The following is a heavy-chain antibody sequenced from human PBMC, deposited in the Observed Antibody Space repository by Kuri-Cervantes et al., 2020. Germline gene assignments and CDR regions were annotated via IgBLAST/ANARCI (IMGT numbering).Heavy chain of an antibody. CDR2: IYYSGST. CDR1: GGSISSYY. V-gene: IGHV4-59*01. Sequence: SETLSLTGNVSGGSISSYYWSWIRQPPGKGLEWIGYIYYSGSTNYNPSLNSRVTISVDTSKNQFSLKVSSVTAADTAVYYCARDSGYYYGMDVWGQGTTVTVSS. J-gene: IGHJ6*02. D-gene: IGHD3-10*01. CDR3: ARDSGYYYGMDV.